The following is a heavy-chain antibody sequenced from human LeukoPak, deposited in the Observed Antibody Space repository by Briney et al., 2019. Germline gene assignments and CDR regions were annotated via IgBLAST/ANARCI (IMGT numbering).Heavy chain of an antibody. V-gene: IGHV3-21*01. CDR3: ARVGSGWTLDY. J-gene: IGHJ4*01. CDR1: GFTFSSYS. D-gene: IGHD6-19*01. CDR2: ISSSSYI. Sequence: GGSLRLSCAASGFTFSSYSMNWVRQAPGKGLEWVSSISSSSYIYYADSVKGRFTISRDNAKNSLYLQMNSLRAEDTAVYYCARVGSGWTLDYWGQGTLVTVSS.